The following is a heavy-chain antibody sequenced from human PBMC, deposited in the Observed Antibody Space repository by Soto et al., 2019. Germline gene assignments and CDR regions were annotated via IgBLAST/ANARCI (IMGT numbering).Heavy chain of an antibody. CDR2: IIPIFGTA. CDR3: ASTGAAMGYYYYYGMDV. Sequence: ASVKVSCKASGGTFSSYAISWVRQAPGQGLEWIGGIIPIFGTANYAQKFQGRVTITADESTSTAYMELSSLRSEDTAVYYCASTGAAMGYYYYYGMDVWGQGTTVTVSS. V-gene: IGHV1-69*13. D-gene: IGHD5-18*01. CDR1: GGTFSSYA. J-gene: IGHJ6*02.